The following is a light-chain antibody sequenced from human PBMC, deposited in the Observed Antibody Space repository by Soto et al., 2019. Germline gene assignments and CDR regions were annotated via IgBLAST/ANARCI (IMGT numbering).Light chain of an antibody. Sequence: DTVMTQSPLSLSVTPGEPASISCRSSQSLLHSSGYNYLDWYLQKPGQSPQLLIYLASNRASVVPDRFSGSGSGTDFTLKISRVEAEDVGLYYCMQTLQTRTFGQGTKVEIK. CDR2: LAS. CDR1: QSLLHSSGYNY. V-gene: IGKV2-28*01. CDR3: MQTLQTRT. J-gene: IGKJ1*01.